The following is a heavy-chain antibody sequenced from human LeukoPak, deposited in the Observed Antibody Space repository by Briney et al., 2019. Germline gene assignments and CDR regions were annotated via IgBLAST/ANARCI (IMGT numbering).Heavy chain of an antibody. Sequence: SVKVSCKASGYTFTSYAISWVRQAPGQGLEWMGGIIPIFGTANYAQKFQGRVTITADKSTSTAYMELSSLRSEDTAVYYCARDLLQQLHAFDIWGQGTMVTVSS. CDR3: ARDLLQQLHAFDI. D-gene: IGHD6-13*01. J-gene: IGHJ3*02. CDR1: GYTFTSYA. CDR2: IIPIFGTA. V-gene: IGHV1-69*06.